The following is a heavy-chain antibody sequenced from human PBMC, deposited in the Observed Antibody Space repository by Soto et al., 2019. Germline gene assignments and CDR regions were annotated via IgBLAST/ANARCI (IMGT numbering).Heavy chain of an antibody. CDR2: IIPTFNKP. V-gene: IGHV1-69*01. D-gene: IGHD3-22*01. CDR3: ARDRYYHEINGYHPQFDS. J-gene: IGHJ4*02. Sequence: QVQLLQSEAEVTKTGSSVKVSCKTSGDVFSSYSVSWVRQAPGKGLEWMGGIIPTFNKPNYAQKFQGRLTLNADASTSTIYMELTSLMSEDTATYYFARDRYYHEINGYHPQFDSWGQGTLVTVSS. CDR1: GDVFSSYS.